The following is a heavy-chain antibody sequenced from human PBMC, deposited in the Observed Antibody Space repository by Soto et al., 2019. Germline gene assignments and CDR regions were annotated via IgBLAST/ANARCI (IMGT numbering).Heavy chain of an antibody. D-gene: IGHD3-3*01. Sequence: PGGSLRLSCAASGFTFSSYEMNWVRQAPGKGLEWVSYISSSGSTIYYADSVKGRFTISRDNAKNSLYLQMNSLRAEDTAVYYCARAGFGFWSGYPIPFDYWGQGTLVTVSS. V-gene: IGHV3-48*03. CDR3: ARAGFGFWSGYPIPFDY. J-gene: IGHJ4*02. CDR2: ISSSGSTI. CDR1: GFTFSSYE.